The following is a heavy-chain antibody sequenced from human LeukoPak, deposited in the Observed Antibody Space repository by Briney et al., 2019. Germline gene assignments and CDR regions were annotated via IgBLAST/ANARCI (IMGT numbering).Heavy chain of an antibody. CDR1: GYTFTSYG. V-gene: IGHV1-18*01. D-gene: IGHD2-21*01. CDR2: ISAYNGNT. Sequence: GASVKVSCKASGYTFTSYGISWVRQAPGQGLEWMGWISAYNGNTNYAQKLQGRVTITRNTSISTAYMELSSLRSEDTAVYYCAREFYSPFDPWGQGTLVTVSS. CDR3: AREFYSPFDP. J-gene: IGHJ5*02.